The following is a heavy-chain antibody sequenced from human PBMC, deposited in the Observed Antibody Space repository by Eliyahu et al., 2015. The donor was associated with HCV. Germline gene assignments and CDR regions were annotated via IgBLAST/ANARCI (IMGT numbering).Heavy chain of an antibody. CDR3: ARGKGSWYRTMVRGVSSGGWFDP. CDR1: GGSISSYY. CDR2: IYTSGST. V-gene: IGHV4-4*07. J-gene: IGHJ5*02. Sequence: QVQLQESGPGLVKPSETLSLTCTVXGGSISSYYWSWIRQPAGKGLEWIGRIYTSGSTNYXPSLKSRVTMSVDTSKNQFSLKLSSVTAADTAVYYCARGKGSWYRTMVRGVSSGGWFDPWGQGTLVTVSS. D-gene: IGHD3-10*01.